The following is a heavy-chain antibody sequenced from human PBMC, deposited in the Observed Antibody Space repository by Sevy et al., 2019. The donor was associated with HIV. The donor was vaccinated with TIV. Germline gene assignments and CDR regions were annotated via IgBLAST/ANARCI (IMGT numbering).Heavy chain of an antibody. CDR1: GFTFSDYY. Sequence: GETLKISCAASGFTFSDYYMSWIRQAPGKGLEWVSYISSSGSTIYYADSVKGRFTISRDNSKNTLYLQMNSLRAEDTAVYYCAKDTPPGGIAAASNYFDYWGQGTLVTVS. V-gene: IGHV3-11*01. CDR3: AKDTPPGGIAAASNYFDY. D-gene: IGHD6-13*01. J-gene: IGHJ4*02. CDR2: ISSSGSTI.